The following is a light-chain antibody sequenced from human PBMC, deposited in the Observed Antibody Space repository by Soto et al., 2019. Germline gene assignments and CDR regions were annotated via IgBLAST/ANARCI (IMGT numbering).Light chain of an antibody. CDR2: ANN. CDR1: SSNIGAGCD. V-gene: IGLV1-40*01. J-gene: IGLJ2*01. Sequence: QSVLTQPPSVSGAPGQSVTISCTGSSSNIGAGCDVHWYQQLPGTAPKLLIYANNNRPSGVPDRFSGSKSGTSASLAITGLQAEDEADYYCQSYDSSLSVVFGGGTKLTVL. CDR3: QSYDSSLSVV.